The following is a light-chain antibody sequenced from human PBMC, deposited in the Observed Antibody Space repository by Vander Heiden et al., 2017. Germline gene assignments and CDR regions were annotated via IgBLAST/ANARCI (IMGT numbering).Light chain of an antibody. CDR2: GAS. Sequence: EIVMTQSPATLSVSPGERATLSCRASHSVSSNLAWYQQKPRQAPRLLSYGASTRATGIPARVSGSGSGTAFTLTSSSPQYEDFAVYYCQHYNNWQTFGQGTKVEIK. J-gene: IGKJ1*01. V-gene: IGKV3-15*01. CDR1: HSVSSN. CDR3: QHYNNWQT.